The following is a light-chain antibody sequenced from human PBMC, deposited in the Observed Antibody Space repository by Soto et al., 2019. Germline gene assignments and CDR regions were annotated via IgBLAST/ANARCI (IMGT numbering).Light chain of an antibody. CDR1: SSDVGNYKY. Sequence: QSALTQPASVSGSPGQSVTISCTGTSSDVGNYKYVSWYQQHSGRPPKLILYEATTRPSGVSTRFSGSQSDNTASLTISELQDDDEADYYCSSYTTSFTWVFGGGTKVTVL. J-gene: IGLJ3*02. CDR2: EAT. CDR3: SSYTTSFTWV. V-gene: IGLV2-14*01.